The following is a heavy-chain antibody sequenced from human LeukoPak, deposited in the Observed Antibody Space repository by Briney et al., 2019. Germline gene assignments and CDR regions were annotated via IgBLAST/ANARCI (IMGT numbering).Heavy chain of an antibody. V-gene: IGHV3-15*01. CDR3: TTDNSPLMYSSSWYIGYFDL. J-gene: IGHJ2*01. Sequence: GGSLRLSCAASGFTFSNAWMSWVRQAPGEGLEWVGRIKSKTDGGTTDYAAPVKGRFTISRDDSKNTLYLQMNSLKTEDTAVYYCTTDNSPLMYSSSWYIGYFDLWGRGTLVTVSS. CDR1: GFTFSNAW. CDR2: IKSKTDGGTT. D-gene: IGHD6-13*01.